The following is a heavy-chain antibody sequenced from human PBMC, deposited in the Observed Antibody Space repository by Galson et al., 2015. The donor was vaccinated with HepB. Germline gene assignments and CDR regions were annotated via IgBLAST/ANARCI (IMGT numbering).Heavy chain of an antibody. D-gene: IGHD6-19*01. Sequence: SLRLSCAASGFTFSSYAMSWVRQAPGKGLEWVASIKQDGSQKEYVDSLKGRFTISRDNAKNSLYLQLNSLRVEDTAVYYCAGGAVAVDYWGQGTLVTVSS. CDR1: GFTFSSYA. V-gene: IGHV3-7*04. CDR2: IKQDGSQK. J-gene: IGHJ4*02. CDR3: AGGAVAVDY.